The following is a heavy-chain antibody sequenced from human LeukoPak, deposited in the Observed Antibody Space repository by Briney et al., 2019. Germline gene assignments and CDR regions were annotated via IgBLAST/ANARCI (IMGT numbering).Heavy chain of an antibody. CDR3: ARGCSGFNY. Sequence: GGSLRLSCAASGFTFSSYAMSWVRQAPGKGLEGVSAISGSGGSTYYADSVKGRFTISRDNSKNTLYLQMNSLRAEDSAVYYCARGCSGFNYWGQGTLVTVSS. D-gene: IGHD6-19*01. J-gene: IGHJ4*02. V-gene: IGHV3-23*01. CDR2: ISGSGGST. CDR1: GFTFSSYA.